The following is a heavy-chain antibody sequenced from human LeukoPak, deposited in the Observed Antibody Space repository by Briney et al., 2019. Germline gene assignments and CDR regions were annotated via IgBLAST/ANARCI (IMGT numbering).Heavy chain of an antibody. CDR3: AEGYSGNFFDY. CDR2: ISNDGTNK. J-gene: IGHJ4*02. D-gene: IGHD4-4*01. CDR1: GFTFSTYG. Sequence: PGGSLRLSCAASGFTFSTYGIHWVRQAPGKGLEWVAVISNDGTNKYYADFVKGRFTISRDNSKNTLFLQMNSLRAEDTAVYYCAEGYSGNFFDYWGQGALVTVSS. V-gene: IGHV3-30*18.